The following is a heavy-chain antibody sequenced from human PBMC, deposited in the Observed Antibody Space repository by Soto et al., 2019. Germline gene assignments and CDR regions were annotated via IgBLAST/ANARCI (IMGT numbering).Heavy chain of an antibody. J-gene: IGHJ4*02. CDR2: IYWDDDK. V-gene: IGHV2-5*02. Sequence: QITLKESGPTVVKPTETLTLTCTFSGFSLTTSGVGVGWVRQSPGKAPEWLALIYWDDDKRYSTSLNSRLIITKDTSKSRLILTITNVEPADTVTYYCARRVRRPVVGLGTTAQIYFEYCGTTTPAFFSS. D-gene: IGHD5-12*01. CDR3: ARRVRRPVVGLGTTAQIYFEY. CDR1: GFSLTTSGVG.